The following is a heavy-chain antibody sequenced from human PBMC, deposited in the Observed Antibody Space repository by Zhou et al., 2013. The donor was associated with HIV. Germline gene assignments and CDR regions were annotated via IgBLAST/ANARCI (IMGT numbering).Heavy chain of an antibody. V-gene: IGHV1-8*02. Sequence: QVQLVQSGAEVKKPGASVKVSCKTSGYTFTDYYMHWVRQATGQGLEWMGWMNPNSGNTGYAQKFQGRVTMTRNTSISTAYMELSSLRSEDTAVYYCARGRRGPYYYGSGSYFDTSPWGQGTLVTVSS. CDR3: ARGRRGPYYYGSGSYFDTSP. CDR1: GYTFTDYY. D-gene: IGHD3-10*01. J-gene: IGHJ5*02. CDR2: MNPNSGNT.